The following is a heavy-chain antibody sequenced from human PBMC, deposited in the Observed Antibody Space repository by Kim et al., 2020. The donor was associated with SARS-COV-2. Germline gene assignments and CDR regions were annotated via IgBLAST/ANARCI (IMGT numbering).Heavy chain of an antibody. Sequence: GGSLRLSCTASGFSFSSYFMHWVRQAPGKGLEWLALVSYDATKKYYADSVKGRFTISRDTSNNTLYLYMSSLRADDTAVYYCARDRVGSGSYYDSWGQGT. CDR3: ARDRVGSGSYYDS. CDR1: GFSFSSYF. J-gene: IGHJ5*01. CDR2: VSYDATKK. D-gene: IGHD3-10*01. V-gene: IGHV3-30*04.